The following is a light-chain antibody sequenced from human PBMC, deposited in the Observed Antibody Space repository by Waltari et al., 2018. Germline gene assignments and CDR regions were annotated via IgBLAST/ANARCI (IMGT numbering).Light chain of an antibody. V-gene: IGLV1-40*01. Sequence: QSVLTQPPSVSGAPGQRVIISCTGSSSNIGAAFDVHWYQQLPGTAPKLLIYGAKNRPSGVPDRFSASQSGTSASLAITGLQAEEEADYYCQSFDNSLSGPYVFGTGTRVTVL. CDR1: SSNIGAAFD. J-gene: IGLJ1*01. CDR3: QSFDNSLSGPYV. CDR2: GAK.